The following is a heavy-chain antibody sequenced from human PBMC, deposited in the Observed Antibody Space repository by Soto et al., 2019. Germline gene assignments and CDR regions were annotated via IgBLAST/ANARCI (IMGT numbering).Heavy chain of an antibody. Sequence: QVQLVQSGAEVKKPGSSVKVSCKASGGTFSNYSINWVRQAPGQGLQWMGGIIPIFGTPDYAQTFHGRVTITADESTRTAYLALSSLRSEDTPVYYCERAMVVADPSDGYAYCGGDVWGQGTTVTVSS. V-gene: IGHV1-69*01. D-gene: IGHD2-21*02. J-gene: IGHJ6*02. CDR1: GGTFSNYS. CDR2: IIPIFGTP. CDR3: ERAMVVADPSDGYAYCGGDV.